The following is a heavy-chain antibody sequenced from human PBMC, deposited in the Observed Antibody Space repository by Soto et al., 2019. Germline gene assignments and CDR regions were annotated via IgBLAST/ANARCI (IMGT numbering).Heavy chain of an antibody. CDR3: ERARRPWPYYYGMDV. Sequence: KTSETLSLTCTVSGGSISSYYWSWIRQPPGKGLEWIGYIYYSGSTNYNPSLKSRVTISVDTSKNQFSLKLSSVTAADTAVYYCERARRPWPYYYGMDVWGQGTTVTVYS. V-gene: IGHV4-59*01. CDR1: GGSISSYY. CDR2: IYYSGST. D-gene: IGHD5-12*01. J-gene: IGHJ6*02.